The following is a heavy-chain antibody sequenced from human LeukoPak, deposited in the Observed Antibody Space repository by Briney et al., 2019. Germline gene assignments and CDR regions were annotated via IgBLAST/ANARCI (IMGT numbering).Heavy chain of an antibody. CDR1: GFTFSNYG. Sequence: QTGGSLRLSCAASGFTFSNYGMHWVRQAPGKGLEWVAFIWYDGSNKYYADSVKGRFTISRDNSKNTLYLQMNSLRAEDTAVYYCAREGWNYDFWSGYYPYYFDYWGQGTLVTVSS. J-gene: IGHJ4*02. CDR3: AREGWNYDFWSGYYPYYFDY. CDR2: IWYDGSNK. D-gene: IGHD3-3*01. V-gene: IGHV3-30*02.